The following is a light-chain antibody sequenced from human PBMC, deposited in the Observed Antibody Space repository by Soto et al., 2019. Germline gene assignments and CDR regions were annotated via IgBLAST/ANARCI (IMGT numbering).Light chain of an antibody. Sequence: DIQMTQSPSSLSASVGDRVTITCRASQGISTYLGWYQQKPGKVPKVLIYSASTLQPGVPSRFRGSGSGTDFTLTISSLQPEDVAAYYCQRYNSGHEITFGPGTKVDIK. CDR1: QGISTY. V-gene: IGKV1-27*01. CDR3: QRYNSGHEIT. CDR2: SAS. J-gene: IGKJ3*01.